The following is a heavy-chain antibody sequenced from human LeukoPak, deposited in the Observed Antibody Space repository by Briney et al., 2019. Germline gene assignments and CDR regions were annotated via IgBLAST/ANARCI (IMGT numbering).Heavy chain of an antibody. J-gene: IGHJ5*02. CDR3: ARNTAVATSRSWFDP. D-gene: IGHD6-19*01. Sequence: SETLSLTCTVSGGSVTNYYWSWIRQHPGKGLEWIGYSDYSGSSTYNPSLKSRVTMSVDTSKNQFSLRLSSVTAADTAVYYCARNTAVATSRSWFDPWGQGTLVTVS. V-gene: IGHV4-59*08. CDR2: SDYSGSS. CDR1: GGSVTNYY.